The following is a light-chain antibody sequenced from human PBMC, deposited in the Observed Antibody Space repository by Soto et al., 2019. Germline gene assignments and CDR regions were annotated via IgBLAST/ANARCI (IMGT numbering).Light chain of an antibody. CDR3: MQTVQHPWT. V-gene: IGKV2D-29*01. J-gene: IGKJ1*01. CDR1: QSLVFSDGKTY. Sequence: DIVMTQTPLSLSVTPGQPASISCKSSQSLVFSDGKTYFYWYLQKPGQPPQLLIHGVSTRFSGVTDRFSGSGSGTDFTLTISRVEAEDVGVYSCMQTVQHPWTFGQGTKVEVK. CDR2: GVS.